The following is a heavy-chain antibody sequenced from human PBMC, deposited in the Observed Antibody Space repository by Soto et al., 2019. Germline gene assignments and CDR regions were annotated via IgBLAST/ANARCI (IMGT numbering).Heavy chain of an antibody. V-gene: IGHV3-33*06. CDR1: GFTFSSFG. D-gene: IGHD6-13*01. J-gene: IGHJ4*02. CDR2: IWYDGSNK. Sequence: QVQLVESGGDVVQPGRSLRLSCAASGFTFSSFGIQWVRQAPGKGLEWVALIWYDGSNKYYADSVKGRFTISRDNSKNTLYLQMNSLRAEDTAVYYCAKSFGSSWNNLDYWGQGTLVAVSS. CDR3: AKSFGSSWNNLDY.